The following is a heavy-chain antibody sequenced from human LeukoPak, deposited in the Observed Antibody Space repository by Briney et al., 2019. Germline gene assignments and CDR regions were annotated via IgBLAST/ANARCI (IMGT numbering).Heavy chain of an antibody. CDR2: INPNRGGT. J-gene: IGHJ4*02. V-gene: IGHV1-2*02. CDR1: GYTFTGYY. D-gene: IGHD3-22*01. CDR3: ARAEIPTYYYDSSGHSFDY. Sequence: GASVKVSCKASGYTFTGYYMHWVRQAPGQGLEWMGWINPNRGGTNYAQKFQGRVTMTRDTSISTAYMELTRLRSDDTAVYYCARAEIPTYYYDSSGHSFDYWGQGTLVTVSS.